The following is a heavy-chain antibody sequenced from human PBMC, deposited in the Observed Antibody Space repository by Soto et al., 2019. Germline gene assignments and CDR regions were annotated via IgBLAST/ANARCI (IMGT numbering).Heavy chain of an antibody. J-gene: IGHJ4*02. CDR3: ARDSIRAAFDY. CDR2: INHSGST. D-gene: IGHD6-13*01. CDR1: GGSFSGYY. V-gene: IGHV4-34*01. Sequence: PSETLSLTCAVYGGSFSGYYWSWIRQPPGKGLEWIGEINHSGSTNYNPSLKSRVTISVDTSKNQFSLKPSSVTAADTAVYYCARDSIRAAFDYWGQGTLVTVSS.